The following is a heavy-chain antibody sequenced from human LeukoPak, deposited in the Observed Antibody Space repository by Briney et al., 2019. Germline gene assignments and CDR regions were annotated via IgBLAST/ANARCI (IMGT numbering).Heavy chain of an antibody. CDR2: IRYDGSNK. CDR1: GFTFSSYG. D-gene: IGHD3-16*01. CDR3: ANDLGFIQLSLG. V-gene: IGHV3-30*02. J-gene: IGHJ4*02. Sequence: GGSLRLSCAASGFTFSSYGIHWVRQAPAKGLEWVAFIRYDGSNKYHADSVKARFTISRDNSRNTVYLQMSSLRAEDTAVYYCANDLGFIQLSLGRGQGTLVTVSS.